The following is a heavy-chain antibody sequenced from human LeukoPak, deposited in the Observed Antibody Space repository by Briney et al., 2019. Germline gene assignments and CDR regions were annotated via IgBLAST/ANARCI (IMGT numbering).Heavy chain of an antibody. J-gene: IGHJ4*02. V-gene: IGHV6-1*01. D-gene: IGHD3-22*01. Sequence: SQTLSLTCAISGDNVSSNSAAWNWIRQSPSRGLEWLGRTYYRSKWYNDYAVSVKSRITINPDTSKNQFSLQLNSVTPEDTAVYYCARGSYDSSGTKFDYWGQGTLVTVSS. CDR2: TYYRSKWYN. CDR3: ARGSYDSSGTKFDY. CDR1: GDNVSSNSAA.